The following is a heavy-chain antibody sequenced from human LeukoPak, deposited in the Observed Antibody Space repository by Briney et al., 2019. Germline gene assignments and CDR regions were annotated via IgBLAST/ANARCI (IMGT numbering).Heavy chain of an antibody. CDR3: ARQTIVVVEVGWFDP. V-gene: IGHV4-4*07. D-gene: IGHD2-2*01. CDR2: IYTSGST. Sequence: SETLSLTCTVSGGSISSYYWSWIRQPAGKGLEWIGRIYTSGSTYYSPSLKSRATISVDTSKNQFSLKLSSVTAADTAVYYCARQTIVVVEVGWFDPWGQGTLVTVSS. J-gene: IGHJ5*02. CDR1: GGSISSYY.